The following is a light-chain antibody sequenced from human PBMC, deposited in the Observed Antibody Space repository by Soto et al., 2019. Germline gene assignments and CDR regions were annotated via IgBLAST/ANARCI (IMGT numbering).Light chain of an antibody. CDR3: LQESDYPRT. CDR1: QDIRNE. V-gene: IGKV1-6*01. Sequence: AIQMTQSPSSLSASVGDRVTITCRASQDIRNELGWYQQKPGIAPKFLIYAASSLHTGVPSRFSRSGSGTDFTLTISSLQPEDFAAYYCLQESDYPRTFGQGTKVEIK. CDR2: AAS. J-gene: IGKJ1*01.